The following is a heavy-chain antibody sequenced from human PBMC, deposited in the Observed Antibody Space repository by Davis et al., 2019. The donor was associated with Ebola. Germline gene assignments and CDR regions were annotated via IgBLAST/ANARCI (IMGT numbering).Heavy chain of an antibody. CDR3: ARESSDYYFDY. V-gene: IGHV4-4*02. J-gene: IGHJ4*02. CDR1: GGSISSSNW. CDR2: IYHSGST. Sequence: MPGGSLRLSCAVSGGSISSSNWRSWVRQPPGKGLEWIGEIYHSGSTNYNPSLKSRVTISVDKSKNQFSLKLSSVTAADTAVYYCARESSDYYFDYWGQGTLVTVSS. D-gene: IGHD2-21*02.